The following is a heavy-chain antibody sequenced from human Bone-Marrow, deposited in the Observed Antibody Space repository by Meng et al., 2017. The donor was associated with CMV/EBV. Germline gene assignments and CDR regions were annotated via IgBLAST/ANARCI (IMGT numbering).Heavy chain of an antibody. V-gene: IGHV1-2*02. CDR1: GYTFTGYY. CDR2: INPNSGGT. Sequence: ASVKVSCKASGYTFTGYYMHWVRQAPRQGLEWMGWINPNSGGTNYEQKFQGRVTMIRDTTISTAYMEPSRLRSDDAAVYYCARGFHSGYDYLDAFDIWGQGTMVTVSS. J-gene: IGHJ3*02. CDR3: ARGFHSGYDYLDAFDI. D-gene: IGHD5-12*01.